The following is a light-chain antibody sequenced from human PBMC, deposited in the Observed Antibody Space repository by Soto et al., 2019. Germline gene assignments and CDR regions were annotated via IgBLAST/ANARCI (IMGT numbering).Light chain of an antibody. CDR3: QQEYNWAWT. J-gene: IGKJ1*01. Sequence: EVVLTQSPATLSVSPGERATLSCRASQSVSTSLAWYQQKPGQAPRLLIFVASTRATGIPARFSGSGSGTEFTLTISSLQSEDFAVYYCQQEYNWAWTFGQGTKVEIK. CDR1: QSVSTS. CDR2: VAS. V-gene: IGKV3-15*01.